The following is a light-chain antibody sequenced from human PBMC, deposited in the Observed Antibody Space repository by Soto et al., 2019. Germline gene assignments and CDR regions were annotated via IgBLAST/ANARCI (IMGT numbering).Light chain of an antibody. CDR1: QSVFYRSKNKNY. CDR2: WAS. J-gene: IGKJ1*01. V-gene: IGKV4-1*01. CDR3: QQYFSTPRT. Sequence: DIVMTQSPDSLAVPLGERATINCKSSQSVFYRSKNKNYLAWYQQKPGQPPKLFIYWASTRETGVPDRFSGSGSGTDFTLTISSLQAEDVAVYYCQQYFSTPRTFGQGTKVEIK.